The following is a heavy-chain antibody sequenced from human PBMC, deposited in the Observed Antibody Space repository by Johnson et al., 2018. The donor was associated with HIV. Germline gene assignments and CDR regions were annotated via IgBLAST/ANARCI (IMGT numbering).Heavy chain of an antibody. CDR2: LFSGDTT. D-gene: IGHD5-24*01. CDR1: GFAVSGYY. Sequence: VQLVESGGGLVRPGGSLRLSCVASGFAVSGYYMSWVRQAPGKGLEWVSVLFSGDTTYYADSVNGRFTISRDNSKNTLYLQMNSLRAEDTAVYYCARACRDGYTCDVFDIWGQGTLGTVSS. J-gene: IGHJ3*02. V-gene: IGHV3-66*01. CDR3: ARACRDGYTCDVFDI.